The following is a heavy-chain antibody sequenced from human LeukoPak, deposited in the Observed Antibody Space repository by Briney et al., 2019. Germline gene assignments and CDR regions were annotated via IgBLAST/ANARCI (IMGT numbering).Heavy chain of an antibody. Sequence: GGSLRLSCAASGFTFSDSAMTWVRQVPGKGLEWVSAVSGSGDSTYYAGSVKGRFTISRDNSKNTVYLQMNSLRAEDTAVYYCAKFWDFGDYAIDYWGQGTLVTVSS. CDR3: AKFWDFGDYAIDY. CDR1: GFTFSDSA. CDR2: VSGSGDST. J-gene: IGHJ4*02. V-gene: IGHV3-23*01. D-gene: IGHD4-17*01.